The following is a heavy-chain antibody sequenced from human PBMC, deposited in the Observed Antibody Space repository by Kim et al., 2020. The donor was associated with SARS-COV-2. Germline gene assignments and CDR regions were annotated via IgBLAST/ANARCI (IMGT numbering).Heavy chain of an antibody. J-gene: IGHJ4*01. D-gene: IGHD2-15*01. Sequence: GGSLRLSCSASGFSFSTYAMHWVRQAPGKELEWISAIRTDGSRTFYAGSVKGRFTISRDNSKNTLYLQMSSLRKEDTAVYYCVKDCNGGSCYSDYF. CDR3: VKDCNGGSCYSDYF. CDR1: GFSFSTYA. V-gene: IGHV3-64D*09. CDR2: IRTDGSRT.